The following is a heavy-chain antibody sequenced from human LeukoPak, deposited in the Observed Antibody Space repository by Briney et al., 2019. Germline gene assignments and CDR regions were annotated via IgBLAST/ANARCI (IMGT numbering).Heavy chain of an antibody. CDR1: GGTFCSYS. J-gene: IGHJ4*02. CDR3: ARMDRELFDY. V-gene: IGHV1-69*02. Sequence: SVKVSCKASGGTFCSYSISWVRQAPGQGLEWMGRIIPILGIANYAQKFQGRVTITADKSTSTAYRELSSLRSEDTAVYYCARMDRELFDYWGQGTLVTVSS. CDR2: IIPILGIA. D-gene: IGHD1-26*01.